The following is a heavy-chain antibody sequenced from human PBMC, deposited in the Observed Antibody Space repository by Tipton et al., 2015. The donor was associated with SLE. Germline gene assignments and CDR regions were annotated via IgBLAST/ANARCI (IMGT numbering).Heavy chain of an antibody. CDR3: ARLRVDTAMIYDY. D-gene: IGHD5-18*01. CDR1: GDSVSSSCYY. Sequence: GLVKPSETLSPSCTVSGDSVSSSCYYWGWIRQPPGKGLEWIGSFYYNGNTYYIPSLQSRVTMSVDTSKNHFSLKLSSVTAADTAVYYCARLRVDTAMIYDYWGQGTLVTVSS. V-gene: IGHV4-39*02. J-gene: IGHJ4*02. CDR2: FYYNGNT.